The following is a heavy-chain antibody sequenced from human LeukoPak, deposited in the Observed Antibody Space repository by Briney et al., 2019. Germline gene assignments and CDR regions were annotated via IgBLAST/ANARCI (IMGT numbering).Heavy chain of an antibody. D-gene: IGHD3-10*02. V-gene: IGHV1-3*01. CDR3: ARDTIHGDDYVFDH. Sequence: ASVKVSCKASGYTFTSYAMHWVRQAPGQRLEWMGWINAGNGNTKYSQKFQGRVTITRDTSASTAYMELRSLRSDDTAVYYCARDTIHGDDYVFDHWGQGTLVTVSS. J-gene: IGHJ4*02. CDR1: GYTFTSYA. CDR2: INAGNGNT.